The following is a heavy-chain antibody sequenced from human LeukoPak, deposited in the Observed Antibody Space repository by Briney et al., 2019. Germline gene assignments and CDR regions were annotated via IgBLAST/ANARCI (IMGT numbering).Heavy chain of an antibody. V-gene: IGHV3-7*01. CDR3: ATHDVLTGYPYFDF. CDR1: GLILRSYW. J-gene: IGHJ4*02. Sequence: GGSLRLSCTASGLILRSYWMSWGPQAPGKGQGWVANIQQDGSVQYYVDSVTGRFTISRDHAKNSLYLQMNSLTAEDPAVYYWATHDVLTGYPYFDFWGQGTLVAVSS. CDR2: IQQDGSVQ. D-gene: IGHD3-9*01.